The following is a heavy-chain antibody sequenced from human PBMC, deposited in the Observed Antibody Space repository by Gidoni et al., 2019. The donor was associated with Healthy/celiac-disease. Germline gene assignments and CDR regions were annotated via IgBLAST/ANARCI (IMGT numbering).Heavy chain of an antibody. J-gene: IGHJ6*03. CDR3: AREKAPAGYYYMDV. V-gene: IGHV3-33*01. CDR1: GFTFSSYG. Sequence: QVQLVESGVCVVHPGRSLRLSCAASGFTFSSYGMHWVRQASGKGLAWVAVIWDDGSNKYYADSVKCRFTISRDNSKNTLYLQMNSLRAEDTAVYYCAREKAPAGYYYMDVWGKGTTVTVSS. CDR2: IWDDGSNK.